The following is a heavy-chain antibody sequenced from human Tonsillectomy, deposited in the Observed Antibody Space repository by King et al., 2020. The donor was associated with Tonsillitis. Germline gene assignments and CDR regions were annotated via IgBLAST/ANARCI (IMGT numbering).Heavy chain of an antibody. D-gene: IGHD1-20*01. Sequence: VQLVESGGGLVKPGGSLRLSCVVSGFTFSNAWMRWVRQAPGKGLEWVGRIKSKTDGGTIDYAAPVKGRFTISRDDSQNTLYLQMNSLKTEDTAVYYCTTALSIVTGTTVAFDYCGQGTLVTVSS. V-gene: IGHV3-15*01. CDR3: TTALSIVTGTTVAFDY. J-gene: IGHJ4*02. CDR2: IKSKTDGGTI. CDR1: GFTFSNAW.